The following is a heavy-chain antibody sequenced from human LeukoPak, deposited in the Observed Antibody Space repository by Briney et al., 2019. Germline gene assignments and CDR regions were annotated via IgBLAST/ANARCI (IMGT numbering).Heavy chain of an antibody. CDR3: ARGGPYSGYDPDDY. D-gene: IGHD5-12*01. Sequence: ASVKVSCKASGYTFTDYYMHWVRQAPGQGLEWMGWINPNSGGTNYAQKFQGRVTMTRDTSISTAYMELSRLRSDDTAVYYCARGGPYSGYDPDDYWGQGTLVTVSS. V-gene: IGHV1-2*02. CDR1: GYTFTDYY. CDR2: INPNSGGT. J-gene: IGHJ4*02.